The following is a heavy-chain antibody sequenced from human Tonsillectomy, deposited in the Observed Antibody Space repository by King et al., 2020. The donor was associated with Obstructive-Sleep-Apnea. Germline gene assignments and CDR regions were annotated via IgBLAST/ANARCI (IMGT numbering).Heavy chain of an antibody. J-gene: IGHJ4*02. Sequence: VQLVESGGGLVKPGGSLRLSCAASGFTFSNYNMNWVRQAPGKGLEWVSSISSSSSYIYYADSVKGRFTISRDNAKNSLYLQMNSLRAEDTAVYYCATRPGYDFWSGYYNRFDYWGQGTLVTVSS. V-gene: IGHV3-21*01. D-gene: IGHD3-3*01. CDR1: GFTFSNYN. CDR2: ISSSSSYI. CDR3: ATRPGYDFWSGYYNRFDY.